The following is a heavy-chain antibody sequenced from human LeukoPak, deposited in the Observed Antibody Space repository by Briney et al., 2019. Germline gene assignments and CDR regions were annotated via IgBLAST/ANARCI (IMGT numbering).Heavy chain of an antibody. D-gene: IGHD3-22*01. CDR2: IIPIFGTA. J-gene: IGHJ1*01. CDR3: ARGDSSGYYYGSEYFQH. V-gene: IGHV1-69*13. Sequence: SVKVSCKASGGTFSSYAISWVRQAPGQGLEWMGGIIPIFGTANYAQKFQGRVTITADESTSTAYMELSSLRSEDTAVYYCARGDSSGYYYGSEYFQHWGQGTLVTVSS. CDR1: GGTFSSYA.